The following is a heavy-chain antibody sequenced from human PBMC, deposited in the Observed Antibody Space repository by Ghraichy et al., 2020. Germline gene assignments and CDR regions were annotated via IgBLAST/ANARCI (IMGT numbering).Heavy chain of an antibody. CDR3: ARDQAWELLTGVDYYYGMDV. CDR2: ISAYNGNT. V-gene: IGHV1-18*04. J-gene: IGHJ6*02. D-gene: IGHD1-26*01. Sequence: ASVKVSCKASGYTFTSYGISWVRQAPVQGLEWKGWISAYNGNTNYAQKHQGRVTMTTDTSTSTAYMELRSLRSDDTAVYYCARDQAWELLTGVDYYYGMDVWGQGTTVTVSS. CDR1: GYTFTSYG.